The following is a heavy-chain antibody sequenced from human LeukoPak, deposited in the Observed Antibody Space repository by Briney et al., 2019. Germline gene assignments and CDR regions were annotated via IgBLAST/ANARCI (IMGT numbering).Heavy chain of an antibody. V-gene: IGHV4-30-2*05. J-gene: IGHJ4*02. Sequence: SETLSLTCVVSGGSISSGGYSWSWIRQPPGKGLEWIGYIFHTGSTFYNPSLKSRVTISVDTSKNQFSLKLSSVTAADTAVYYCARELAYCGGDCYTFDYWGQGTLVTVSS. CDR1: GGSISSGGYS. CDR3: ARELAYCGGDCYTFDY. D-gene: IGHD2-21*02. CDR2: IFHTGST.